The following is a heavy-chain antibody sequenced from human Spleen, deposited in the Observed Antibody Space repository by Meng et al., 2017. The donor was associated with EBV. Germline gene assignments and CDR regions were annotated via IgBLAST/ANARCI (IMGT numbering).Heavy chain of an antibody. D-gene: IGHD2-8*01. CDR1: GYTFTKYP. Sequence: QVQLVQYGSGLKKPGASVQVSCKASGYTFTKYPMHWVRQAPGQGLEWMGWINTDTGNPSYAQAFRGRFVFSLDTSVSTAYLQISSLKAEDTAIYYCASGRGWLYAYWGQGTLVTVSS. J-gene: IGHJ4*02. V-gene: IGHV7-4-1*02. CDR2: INTDTGNP. CDR3: ASGRGWLYAY.